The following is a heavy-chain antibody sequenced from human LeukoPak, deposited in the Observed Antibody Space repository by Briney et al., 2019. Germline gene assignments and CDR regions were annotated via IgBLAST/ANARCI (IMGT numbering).Heavy chain of an antibody. Sequence: SETLSLTCTVSTDSISSSSHHRGWIRQSPGTGLEWIGSIYYGRTTYYNPSLNSRVAISVVTSKNQFSLQLNSVTAADTAVYYCARGLSAIVYWGQGTLVTVSS. J-gene: IGHJ4*02. V-gene: IGHV4-39*01. D-gene: IGHD2-15*01. CDR3: ARGLSAIVY. CDR1: TDSISSSSHH. CDR2: IYYGRTT.